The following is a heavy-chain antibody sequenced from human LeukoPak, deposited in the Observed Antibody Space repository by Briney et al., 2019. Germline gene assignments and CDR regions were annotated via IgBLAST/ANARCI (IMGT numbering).Heavy chain of an antibody. CDR3: ARAHDSGYARGVLDY. CDR1: GGSISSSSYY. CDR2: IYYSGST. D-gene: IGHD5-12*01. V-gene: IGHV4-39*07. J-gene: IGHJ4*02. Sequence: SETLSLTCTVSGGSISSSSYYWGWIRQPPGKGLEWIGSIYYSGSTYYNPSLKSRVTISVDTSKNQFSLKLSSVTAADTAVYYCARAHDSGYARGVLDYWGQGTLVTVSS.